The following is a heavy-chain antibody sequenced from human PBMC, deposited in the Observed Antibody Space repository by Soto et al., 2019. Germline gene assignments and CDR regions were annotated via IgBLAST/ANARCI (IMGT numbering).Heavy chain of an antibody. J-gene: IGHJ6*04. CDR3: ARDSDISYCTDV. CDR2: ISSTSSAR. V-gene: IGHV3-48*02. CDR1: GFSFSVDS. Sequence: RSPRLSCSASGFSFSVDSMNWVRRAPRKGLEWVSYISSTSSARYYADSVRGRFTISRDNVKYSLYLQMNSLTDEDTAVYYCARDSDISYCTDVWGKGTTVTVFS. D-gene: IGHD3-9*01.